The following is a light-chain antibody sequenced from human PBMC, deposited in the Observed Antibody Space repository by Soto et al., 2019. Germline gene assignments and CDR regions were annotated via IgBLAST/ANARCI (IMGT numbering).Light chain of an antibody. J-gene: IGKJ2*01. CDR2: DAS. CDR3: QRYNSYSYT. CDR1: QRISSC. Sequence: DIPMTPSPSTLSASVGDRVTITCRASQRISSCLAWYQQKPGKAPKLLIYDASSLASGVPSSFSGSGSGTEFSLTVSSLQPDDFATYYCQRYNSYSYTLGQGTKLEIK. V-gene: IGKV1-5*01.